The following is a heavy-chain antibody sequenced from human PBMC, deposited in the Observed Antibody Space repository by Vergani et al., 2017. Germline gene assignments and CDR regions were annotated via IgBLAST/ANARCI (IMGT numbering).Heavy chain of an antibody. V-gene: IGHV4-34*01. D-gene: IGHD3-10*01. CDR3: ARYYYGSGSYSAQVRYYYGMDV. CDR2: INHSGST. CDR1: GGSFSGYY. Sequence: QVQLQQWGAGMLKPSETLSLTCAVYGGSFSGYYWSWIRQPPGKGLEWIGEINHSGSTNYNPSLKSRVTISVDTSKHQFSLKLSSVTAADTAVYYCARYYYGSGSYSAQVRYYYGMDVWGQGTTVTVSS. J-gene: IGHJ6*02.